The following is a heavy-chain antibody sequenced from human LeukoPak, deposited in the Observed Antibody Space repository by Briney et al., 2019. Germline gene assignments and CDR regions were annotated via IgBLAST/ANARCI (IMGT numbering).Heavy chain of an antibody. D-gene: IGHD6-13*01. CDR1: GFTFSSYP. Sequence: PGGSLRLSCAASGFTFSSYPMSWVRQAPGKGLEWVSAISGSGGSTYYADSVEGRFTISRDNSKNKLYLQMNSLRAEDTAEYHCAKGDRYTSTWFRFDYWGQGTLVTVSS. CDR2: ISGSGGST. J-gene: IGHJ4*02. V-gene: IGHV3-23*01. CDR3: AKGDRYTSTWFRFDY.